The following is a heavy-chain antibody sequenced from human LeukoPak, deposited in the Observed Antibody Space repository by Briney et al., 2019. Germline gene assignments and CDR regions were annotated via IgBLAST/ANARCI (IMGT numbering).Heavy chain of an antibody. J-gene: IGHJ3*01. CDR2: ISGSGGST. CDR3: ARGDRSYDSSGAH. Sequence: PGGSLRLSCAASGFTFNSYAMSWVRQAPGKGLEWVSAISGSGGSTYYADSVKGRFTISRDNSKNTLYLQMNSLRAEDTAVYYCARGDRSYDSSGAHWGQGTMVTVSS. V-gene: IGHV3-23*01. D-gene: IGHD3-22*01. CDR1: GFTFNSYA.